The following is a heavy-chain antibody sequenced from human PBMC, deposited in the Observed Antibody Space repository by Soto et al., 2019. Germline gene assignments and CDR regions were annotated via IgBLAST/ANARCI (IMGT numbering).Heavy chain of an antibody. V-gene: IGHV4-39*01. Sequence: SETLSLTCTVSGGSISSGTYYWGWIRQPPGKGLEWIGSIYYSGGTYYNPSLKSRVTISVDTSKNQFSLKLTSVTAADTAVYYCARGDSPSQYFEMTFDYWGQGTLVTVSS. D-gene: IGHD3-9*01. CDR1: GGSISSGTYY. J-gene: IGHJ4*01. CDR2: IYYSGGT. CDR3: ARGDSPSQYFEMTFDY.